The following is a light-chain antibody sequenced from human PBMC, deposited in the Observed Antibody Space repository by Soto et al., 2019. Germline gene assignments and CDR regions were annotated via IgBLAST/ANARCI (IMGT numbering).Light chain of an antibody. CDR3: QQYNNWPSWT. V-gene: IGKV3-15*01. J-gene: IGKJ1*01. CDR1: QSVSSN. CDR2: GAS. Sequence: EIVVTQSPASLSVSPLERATLSCRASQSVSSNLAWYQQKPGQAPRLLIYGASTRATGIPARFSGSGSGTEFTLTISSLQSEDFAVYYCQQYNNWPSWTFGQGTKV.